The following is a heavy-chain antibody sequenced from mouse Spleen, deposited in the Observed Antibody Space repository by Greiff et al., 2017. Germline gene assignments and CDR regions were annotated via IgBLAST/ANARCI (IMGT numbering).Heavy chain of an antibody. V-gene: IGHV3-6*01. CDR1: GYSITSGYY. J-gene: IGHJ2*01. CDR3: ARGNYGRVFDY. CDR2: ISYDGSN. D-gene: IGHD1-1*01. Sequence: DVKLQESGPGLVKPSQSLSLTCSVTGYSITSGYYWNWIRQFPGNKLEWMGYISYDGSNNYNPSLKNRISITRDTSKNQFFLKLNSVTTEDTATYYCARGNYGRVFDYWGQGTTLTVSS.